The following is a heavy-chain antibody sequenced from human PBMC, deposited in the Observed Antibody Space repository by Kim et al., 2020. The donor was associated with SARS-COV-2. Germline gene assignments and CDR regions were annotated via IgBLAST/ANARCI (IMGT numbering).Heavy chain of an antibody. J-gene: IGHJ4*02. Sequence: GGSLRLSCAASGFTFSSYEMNWVRQAPGKGLEWVSYISSSGSTIYYADSVKGRFTISRDNAKNSLYLQMNSLRAEDTAVYYCAIEMDSLATYYYDSSGYYSLGYWGQGTLVTVSS. CDR3: AIEMDSLATYYYDSSGYYSLGY. CDR2: ISSSGSTI. D-gene: IGHD3-22*01. CDR1: GFTFSSYE. V-gene: IGHV3-48*03.